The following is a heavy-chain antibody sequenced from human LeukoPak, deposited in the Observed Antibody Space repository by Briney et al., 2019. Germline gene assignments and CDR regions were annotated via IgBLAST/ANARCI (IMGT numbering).Heavy chain of an antibody. Sequence: PGGSLPLSCAASGFTFSNYAMAWVRQLPGKGLEWVSIFSGSGGSTYYADAVNGRFTVSRDNSKSTLYLHMNNLRVDDTGIYYCASRPAPSLGPLDYWGQGTLVTVS. D-gene: IGHD2-2*01. V-gene: IGHV3-23*01. CDR2: FSGSGGST. J-gene: IGHJ4*02. CDR1: GFTFSNYA. CDR3: ASRPAPSLGPLDY.